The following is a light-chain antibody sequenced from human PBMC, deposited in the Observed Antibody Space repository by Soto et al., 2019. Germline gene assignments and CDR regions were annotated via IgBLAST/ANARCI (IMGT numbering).Light chain of an antibody. CDR2: DAS. CDR3: QQYKSYPWT. V-gene: IGKV1-5*01. J-gene: IGKJ1*01. Sequence: EIQMPQSPSTLSASVGDRVTITCRASQSVSYWLAGYQQKPGKAPKLLVHDASTLLSGVPSRFSGSVSGTEFILTIGSLQPDDFATYYCQQYKSYPWTFGQGTKV. CDR1: QSVSYW.